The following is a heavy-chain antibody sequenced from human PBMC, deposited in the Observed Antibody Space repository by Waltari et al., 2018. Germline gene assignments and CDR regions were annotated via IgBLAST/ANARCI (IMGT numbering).Heavy chain of an antibody. Sequence: QVQLVPSGAEVKQPGSSVKVSCKSSGGTFSVVGLHWLRQAPGQGLAWMGKIIPMPGITDYEQKFQGRLRITADRSTTTGYMELRSLGSEDTAIYYCARRVSTKGAFEVWGRGTLVTVSP. CDR2: IIPMPGIT. V-gene: IGHV1-69*02. D-gene: IGHD5-12*01. CDR1: GGTFSVVG. CDR3: ARRVSTKGAFEV. J-gene: IGHJ3*01.